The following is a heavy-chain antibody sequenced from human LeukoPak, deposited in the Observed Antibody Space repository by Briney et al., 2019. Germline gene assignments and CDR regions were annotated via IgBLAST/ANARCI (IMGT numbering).Heavy chain of an antibody. J-gene: IGHJ6*03. CDR3: GREGRYSSSWSISRMDV. Sequence: PGGSLRLSCAASGFTFSSYSMSWVRQAPGKGLEWVANIKQDRSEKYYVDSVKGRFTISRDNAKNSLYLQMNSLRAEDTAVYYCGREGRYSSSWSISRMDVWGKGTPVTVSS. CDR1: GFTFSSYS. D-gene: IGHD6-13*01. CDR2: IKQDRSEK. V-gene: IGHV3-7*01.